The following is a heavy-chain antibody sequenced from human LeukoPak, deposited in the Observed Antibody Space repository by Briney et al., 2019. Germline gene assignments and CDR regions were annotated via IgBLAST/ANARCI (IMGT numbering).Heavy chain of an antibody. CDR3: ARGGPPGYYYDYYMDV. CDR1: GGSISSYY. CDR2: IYYSGSA. V-gene: IGHV4-59*01. J-gene: IGHJ6*03. Sequence: SETLSLTCTVSGGSISSYYWSWIRQTPGKGLEWIGYIYYSGSANFNPSLKSRVTISVDTSKNQFSLKMSSVTAADTAVYFCARGGPPGYYYDYYMDVWGKGTTVTISS.